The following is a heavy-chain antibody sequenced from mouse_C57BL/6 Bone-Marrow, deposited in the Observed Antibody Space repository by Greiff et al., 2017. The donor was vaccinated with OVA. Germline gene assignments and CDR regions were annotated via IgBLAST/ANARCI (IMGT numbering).Heavy chain of an antibody. Sequence: EVKLEESGGGLVQPGGSMKLSCVASGFTFSNYWMNWVRQSPEKGLEWVAQIRLKSDNYATHYAESVKGRFTISRDDSKSSVYLQMNNLRAEDTGIYYCTTTVKGYYFDYWGQGTTLTVSS. V-gene: IGHV6-3*01. J-gene: IGHJ2*01. CDR2: IRLKSDNYAT. CDR3: TTTVKGYYFDY. D-gene: IGHD1-1*01. CDR1: GFTFSNYW.